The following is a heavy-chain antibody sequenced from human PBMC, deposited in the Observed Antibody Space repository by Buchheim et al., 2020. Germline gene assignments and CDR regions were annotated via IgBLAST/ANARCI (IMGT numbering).Heavy chain of an antibody. CDR1: GRSFIGYY. CDR2: INHSGST. J-gene: IGHJ5*02. Sequence: QVQLQQWGAGLLKPSETLSLTCAVYGRSFIGYYWSWIRQPPGKGLEWIGEINHSGSTTYNPSLKSRVTISIDTSRNQFSLKLSSVTAADTAVYYCMRVDIVTTNWFDPWGQGTL. D-gene: IGHD5-12*01. CDR3: MRVDIVTTNWFDP. V-gene: IGHV4-34*01.